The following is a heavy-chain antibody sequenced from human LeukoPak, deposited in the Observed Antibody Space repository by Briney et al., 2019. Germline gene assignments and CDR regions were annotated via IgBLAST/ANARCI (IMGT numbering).Heavy chain of an antibody. Sequence: SETLSLTCTVSGGSISSYYWSWIRQPPGKGLEWIGEINHSGSTNYNPSLKSRVTISVDTSKNQFSLKLSSVTAADTAVYYCASWTGDWFDPWGQGTLVTVSS. V-gene: IGHV4-34*01. CDR3: ASWTGDWFDP. J-gene: IGHJ5*02. CDR1: GGSISSYY. CDR2: INHSGST. D-gene: IGHD1-1*01.